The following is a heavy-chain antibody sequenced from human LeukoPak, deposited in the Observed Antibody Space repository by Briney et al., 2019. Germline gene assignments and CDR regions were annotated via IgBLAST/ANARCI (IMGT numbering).Heavy chain of an antibody. CDR3: AGVKRDYALDY. J-gene: IGHJ4*02. Sequence: GGSLRLSRAASGFTFSSYSMNWVRQAPGKGLEWVSSISSSSSYIYYADSVKGRFTISRDNAKNSLYLQMNSLRAEDTAVYYCAGVKRDYALDYWGQGTLVTVSS. CDR2: ISSSSSYI. V-gene: IGHV3-21*01. CDR1: GFTFSSYS. D-gene: IGHD4-17*01.